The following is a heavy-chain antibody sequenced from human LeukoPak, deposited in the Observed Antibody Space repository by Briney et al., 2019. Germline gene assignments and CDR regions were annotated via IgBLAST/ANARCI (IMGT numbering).Heavy chain of an antibody. J-gene: IGHJ4*02. CDR2: MNPNSGNT. V-gene: IGHV1-8*01. CDR1: GYTFTSYD. D-gene: IGHD3-10*01. Sequence: ASVMVSCKASGYTFTSYDINWVRRATGQGLEWMGWMNPNSGNTGYAQKFQGRVTMTRNTSISTAYMELSSLRSEDTAVYYCARTYYGSGSYYGYWGQGILVTVSS. CDR3: ARTYYGSGSYYGY.